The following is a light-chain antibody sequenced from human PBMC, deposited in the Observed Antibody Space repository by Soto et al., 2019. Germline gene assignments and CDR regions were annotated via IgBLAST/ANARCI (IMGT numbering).Light chain of an antibody. CDR3: CSYAGSYTRYV. Sequence: QSVLTQPRSVSGTPGQSVTISCTGTSSDVGGYNYVSWYQQHPGKAPKLMIYDVSKRPSGVPDRFSGSKSGNTASLTISGLQAEDEADYYCCSYAGSYTRYVFGTGTQVTVL. V-gene: IGLV2-11*01. CDR1: SSDVGGYNY. J-gene: IGLJ1*01. CDR2: DVS.